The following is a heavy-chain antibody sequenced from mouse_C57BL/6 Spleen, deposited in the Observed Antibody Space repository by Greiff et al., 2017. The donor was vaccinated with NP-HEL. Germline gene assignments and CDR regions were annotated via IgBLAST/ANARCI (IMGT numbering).Heavy chain of an antibody. CDR2: ISSGGSYT. CDR1: GFTFSSYG. J-gene: IGHJ4*01. V-gene: IGHV5-6*01. Sequence: DVHLVESGGDLVKPGGSLKLSCAASGFTFSSYGMSWVRQTPDKRLEWVATISSGGSYTYYPDSVKGRFTISRDNAKNTLYLQMSSLKSEDTAMYYCARQGSSYDDYAMDYWGQGTSVTVSS. CDR3: ARQGSSYDDYAMDY. D-gene: IGHD1-1*01.